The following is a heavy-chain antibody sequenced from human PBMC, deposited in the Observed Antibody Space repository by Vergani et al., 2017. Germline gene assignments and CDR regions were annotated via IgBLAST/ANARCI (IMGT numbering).Heavy chain of an antibody. J-gene: IGHJ5*02. CDR3: ARDSGSRPFDP. Sequence: EVQLVESGGGLVQPGGSLRLSCAASGFTFSNYAMSWVRQAPGKGLEWVSAISASGYTTYYADSLKGRFTISRDNSKNTLYLQMNSLRAEDTALYHCARDSGSRPFDPWGQGTLVTVSS. CDR1: GFTFSNYA. V-gene: IGHV3-23*04. D-gene: IGHD6-25*01. CDR2: ISASGYTT.